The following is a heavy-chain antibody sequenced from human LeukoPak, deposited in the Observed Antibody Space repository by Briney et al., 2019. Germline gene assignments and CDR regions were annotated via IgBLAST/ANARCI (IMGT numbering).Heavy chain of an antibody. Sequence: PGGSLRLSCAASGFTFSSYSMNWVRQAPGKGLEWVSSISSSSSYIYYADSVKGRFTISRDNAKNSLYLQMNSLRAEDTVVYYCARERPYDYGDTDAFDIWGQGTMVTVSS. CDR2: ISSSSSYI. CDR3: ARERPYDYGDTDAFDI. V-gene: IGHV3-21*01. J-gene: IGHJ3*02. D-gene: IGHD4-17*01. CDR1: GFTFSSYS.